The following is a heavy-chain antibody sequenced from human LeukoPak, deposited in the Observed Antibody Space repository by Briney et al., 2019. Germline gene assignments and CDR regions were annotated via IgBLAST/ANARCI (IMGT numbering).Heavy chain of an antibody. Sequence: ASVKVSCKASGGTFSSYAISWARQAPGQGLEWMGWISAYNGNTNYAQKLQGRVTMTTDTSTSTAYMELRSLRSDDTAVYYCARGSPLEAAGTVWFDPWGQGTLVTVSS. CDR2: ISAYNGNT. V-gene: IGHV1-18*01. D-gene: IGHD6-13*01. CDR1: GGTFSSYA. J-gene: IGHJ5*02. CDR3: ARGSPLEAAGTVWFDP.